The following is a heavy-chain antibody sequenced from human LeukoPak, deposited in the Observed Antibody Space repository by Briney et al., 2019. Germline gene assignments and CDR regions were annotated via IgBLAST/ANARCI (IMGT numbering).Heavy chain of an antibody. Sequence: GGSLRLSCAASGFTFSSYAMSWVRQAPGKGLEWVSTSSGGGGSTYYADSVKGRFTISRDNSKNTLYLQMNGLRAEDTAVYYCAKDHGGSFDHWGQGTLVTVSS. CDR2: SSGGGGST. J-gene: IGHJ4*02. D-gene: IGHD4-23*01. V-gene: IGHV3-23*01. CDR3: AKDHGGSFDH. CDR1: GFTFSSYA.